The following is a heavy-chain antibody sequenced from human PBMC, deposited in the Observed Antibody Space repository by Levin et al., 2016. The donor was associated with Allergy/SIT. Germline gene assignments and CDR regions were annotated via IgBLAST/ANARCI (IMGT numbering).Heavy chain of an antibody. J-gene: IGHJ4*02. CDR3: AVIADVGRAMGY. Sequence: RQAPGKGLEWIGSIYYVGTTYYNPSLYYNPSLKSRVTISVDTSKNQFSLKLTSMTAADTAVYYCAVIADVGRAMGYWGQGSLVTVSS. CDR2: IYYVGTT. D-gene: IGHD6-13*01. V-gene: IGHV4-39*01.